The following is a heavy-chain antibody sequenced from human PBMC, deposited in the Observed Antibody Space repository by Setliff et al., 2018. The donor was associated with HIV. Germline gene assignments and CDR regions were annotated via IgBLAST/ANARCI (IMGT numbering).Heavy chain of an antibody. V-gene: IGHV4-34*01. CDR3: ASRVYYYDSSGYLREEGFDP. J-gene: IGHJ5*02. D-gene: IGHD3-22*01. CDR1: GGSFSGYY. Sequence: KTSETLSLTCAVYGGSFSGYYWSWIRQPPGKGLEWIGSIYYSGSTYYNPSLKSRVTISVDTSKNQFSLKLSSVTAADAAVYYCASRVYYYDSSGYLREEGFDPWGQGTLVTVSS. CDR2: IYYSGST.